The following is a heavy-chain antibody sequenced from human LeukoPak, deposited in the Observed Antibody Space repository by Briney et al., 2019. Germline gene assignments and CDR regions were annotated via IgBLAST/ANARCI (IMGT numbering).Heavy chain of an antibody. J-gene: IGHJ4*02. CDR2: ISGSGGRI. CDR1: GFTFTNSG. V-gene: IGHV3-23*01. D-gene: IGHD5-12*01. CDR3: ARGSGYSGYEGDY. Sequence: GGTLRLSCAASGFTFTNSGMSWVRQAPGKGLEWVSGISGSGGRIYYADSVKGRFTISRDNAKNSLYLQMNSLRAEDTAVYYCARGSGYSGYEGDYWGQGTLVTVSS.